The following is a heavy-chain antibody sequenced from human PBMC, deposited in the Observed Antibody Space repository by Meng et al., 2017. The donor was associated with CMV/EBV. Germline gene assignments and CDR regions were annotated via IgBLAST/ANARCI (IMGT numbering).Heavy chain of an antibody. CDR3: ARVGRTSCYDY. D-gene: IGHD2-2*01. V-gene: IGHV4-30-4*08. CDR1: GGSISSGYYY. Sequence: VRPQGQGPGRGNPPLTPSLTWSFSGGSISSGYYYWCWIRQPPGQGLEWIGYIYYSGSTYYNPSLKSRVTISVDTSTNKSSLKLSSVTVADTAVYYCARVGRTSCYDYWGQGTLVTVSS. J-gene: IGHJ4*02. CDR2: IYYSGST.